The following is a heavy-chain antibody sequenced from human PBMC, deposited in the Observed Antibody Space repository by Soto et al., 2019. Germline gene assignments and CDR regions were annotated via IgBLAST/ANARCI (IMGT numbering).Heavy chain of an antibody. Sequence: GGSLRLSCAASGFTFSSYGMHWVRQAPGKGLEWVAVISYDGSNKYYADSVKGRFTISRDNSKNTLYLQMNSLRAEDTAVYYCAKDRLEHHYDSSGIDYWGQGTLVTVSS. CDR1: GFTFSSYG. CDR3: AKDRLEHHYDSSGIDY. J-gene: IGHJ4*02. CDR2: ISYDGSNK. D-gene: IGHD3-22*01. V-gene: IGHV3-30*18.